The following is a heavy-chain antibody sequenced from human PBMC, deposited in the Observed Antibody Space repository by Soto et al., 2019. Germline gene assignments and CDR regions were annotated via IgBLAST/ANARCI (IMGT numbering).Heavy chain of an antibody. CDR3: GPVVPITVFGVAASNCFGR. D-gene: IGHD3-3*01. J-gene: IGHJ5*02. CDR1: GGSISSGDYY. Sequence: SETLSLTCTVSGGSISSGDYYWCWIRQPPGKGLEWIGYIYYSGSTYYNPSLKSRVTISVDTSKNQFSLKLSSVTAADTAVYDWGPVVPITVFGVAASNCFGRWGPGTL. CDR2: IYYSGST. V-gene: IGHV4-30-4*01.